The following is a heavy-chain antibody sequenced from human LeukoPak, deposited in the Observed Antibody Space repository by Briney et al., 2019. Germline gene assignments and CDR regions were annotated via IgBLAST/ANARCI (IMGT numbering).Heavy chain of an antibody. J-gene: IGHJ4*02. CDR2: IYYSGST. CDR3: ARDRYYYDSSGYSRLDY. D-gene: IGHD3-22*01. CDR1: GGSFSGYY. Sequence: SETLSLTCAVYGGSFSGYYWSWIRQPPGKGLEWIGYIYYSGSTNYNPSLKSRVTISVDTSKNQFSLKLSSVTAADTAVYYCARDRYYYDSSGYSRLDYWGQGTLVTVSS. V-gene: IGHV4-59*12.